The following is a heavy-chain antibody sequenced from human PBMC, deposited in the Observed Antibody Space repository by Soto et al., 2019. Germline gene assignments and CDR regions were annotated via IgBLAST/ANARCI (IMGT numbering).Heavy chain of an antibody. CDR3: ARGGGYSYFDY. CDR1: GGSFSGYY. D-gene: IGHD5-18*01. CDR2: INHSGST. J-gene: IGHJ4*02. Sequence: SETLSLTCAVYGGSFSGYYWSWIRQPPGKGLEWIGEINHSGSTNYNPSLKSRVTISVDTSKNQFSLKLSSVTAADTAVYYCARGGGYSYFDYCGQRTLVTVSS. V-gene: IGHV4-34*01.